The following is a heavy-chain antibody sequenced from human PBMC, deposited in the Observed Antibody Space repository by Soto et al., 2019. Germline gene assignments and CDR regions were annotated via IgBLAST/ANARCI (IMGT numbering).Heavy chain of an antibody. Sequence: GGSLRLSCAASGFTFSSYAMSWVRQAPGKGLEWVAVISYDASDKHYADSVKGRFTISRDNSKNTLYLQMNSLRAEDTALYYCAKDAAAAGTFDYWGQGTLVTVSS. D-gene: IGHD6-13*01. CDR2: ISYDASDK. CDR3: AKDAAAAGTFDY. J-gene: IGHJ4*02. V-gene: IGHV3-30*04. CDR1: GFTFSSYA.